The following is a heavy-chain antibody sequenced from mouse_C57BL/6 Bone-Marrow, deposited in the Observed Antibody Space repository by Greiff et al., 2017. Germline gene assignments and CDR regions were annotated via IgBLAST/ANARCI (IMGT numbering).Heavy chain of an antibody. CDR2: ISSGGDYI. J-gene: IGHJ2*01. V-gene: IGHV5-9-1*02. CDR1: GFTFSSYA. CDR3: TRDDGYWDY. Sequence: EVQGVESGEGLVKPGASLKLSCAASGFTFSSYAMSWVRQTPEKRLEWVAYISSGGDYIYYADNVKGRFTISRDNARNTLYLQMSSLKSEDTAMYYCTRDDGYWDYWGQGTTLTVSA. D-gene: IGHD2-3*01.